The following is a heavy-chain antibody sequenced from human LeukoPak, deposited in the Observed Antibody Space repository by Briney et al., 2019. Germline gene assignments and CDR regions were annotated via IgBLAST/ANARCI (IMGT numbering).Heavy chain of an antibody. Sequence: GGSLRLSCAASGFTFSSYWMHWVRQAPGKGLEWVANIKQDGSEKYYVDSVKGRFTISRDNAKNSLYLQMNSLRAEDTAVYYCARAGGYGYNDAFDIWGQGTMVTVSS. V-gene: IGHV3-7*01. CDR3: ARAGGYGYNDAFDI. D-gene: IGHD5-18*01. J-gene: IGHJ3*02. CDR2: IKQDGSEK. CDR1: GFTFSSYW.